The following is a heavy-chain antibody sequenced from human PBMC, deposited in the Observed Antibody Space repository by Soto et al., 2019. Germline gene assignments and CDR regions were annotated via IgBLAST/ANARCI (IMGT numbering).Heavy chain of an antibody. CDR2: ISGSGGST. V-gene: IGHV3-23*01. CDR1: GFTFSSYA. D-gene: IGHD3-3*01. CDR3: AKPPIRFSEVSSDY. Sequence: PGGSLRLSCAASGFTFSSYAMSWVRQAPGKGLEWVSAISGSGGSTYYADSVKGRFTISRDNSKNTLYLQMNSLRAEDTAVYYCAKPPIRFSEVSSDYWGQGPLVTVSS. J-gene: IGHJ4*02.